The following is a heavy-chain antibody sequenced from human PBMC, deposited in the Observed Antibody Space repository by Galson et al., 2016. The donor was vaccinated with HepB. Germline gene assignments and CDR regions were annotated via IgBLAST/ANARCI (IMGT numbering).Heavy chain of an antibody. CDR2: ISSGGDT. Sequence: SLRLSCAASGFTVTTNYMSWVRQAPGKGLDWVSLISSGGDTSYADSVQGRFTISRDNSKNTHFLQMNSLRVEDTAVYYCVREQLGTDSNWFDPWGQGTLVTVSS. CDR1: GFTVTTNY. CDR3: VREQLGTDSNWFDP. J-gene: IGHJ5*02. V-gene: IGHV3-53*01. D-gene: IGHD1-1*01.